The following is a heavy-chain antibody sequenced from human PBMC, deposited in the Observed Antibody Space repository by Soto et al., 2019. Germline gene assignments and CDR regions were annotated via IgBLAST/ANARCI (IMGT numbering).Heavy chain of an antibody. Sequence: GGSLRLSCVASGFSFSEYGMSWVRLTPQKTLEWVASISGNKMNTFYPDSVKGRFFISRDNSDNTLHLQMNSLRDDDTAIYYCAKRRLNTITSFSDFWGQGVQVTSPQ. J-gene: IGHJ1*01. CDR2: ISGNKMNT. CDR1: GFSFSEYG. CDR3: AKRRLNTITSFSDF. D-gene: IGHD2-2*01. V-gene: IGHV3-23*01.